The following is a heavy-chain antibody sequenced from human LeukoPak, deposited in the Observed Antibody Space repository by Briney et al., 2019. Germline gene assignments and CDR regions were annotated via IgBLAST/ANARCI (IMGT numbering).Heavy chain of an antibody. V-gene: IGHV3-21*01. D-gene: IGHD1-26*01. CDR3: VRDLRRMGATTAYLHH. Sequence: GGSLRLSCAASGFTFRSYSMNWVRQAPGKGLEWVSFISSSSSYIYYADSVKGRFTISRDNAKNSLYLQMNSLRVDDMAIYYCVRDLRRMGATTAYLHHWGQGTLVTVSS. CDR2: ISSSSSYI. CDR1: GFTFRSYS. J-gene: IGHJ1*01.